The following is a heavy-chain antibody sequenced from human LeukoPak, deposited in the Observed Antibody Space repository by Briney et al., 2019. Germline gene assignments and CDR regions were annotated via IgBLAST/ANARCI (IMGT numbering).Heavy chain of an antibody. J-gene: IGHJ4*02. Sequence: PGGSLRLSCAASGFTFSSYAMHWVRQAPGKGLEWVAVISYDGSNKYYADSVKGRFTISRDNSKNTLYLQMNSLRAEDTAVYYCARDRPGDFWSGYCAYLGQGTLVTVSS. CDR3: ARDRPGDFWSGYCAY. V-gene: IGHV3-30*01. CDR1: GFTFSSYA. D-gene: IGHD3-3*01. CDR2: ISYDGSNK.